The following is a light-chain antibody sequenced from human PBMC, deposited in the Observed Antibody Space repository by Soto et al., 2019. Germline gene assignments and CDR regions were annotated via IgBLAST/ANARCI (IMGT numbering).Light chain of an antibody. CDR1: NIGSKS. J-gene: IGLJ1*01. CDR2: YDS. CDR3: QGWDSSSDHYV. Sequence: SYELTQPPSLSVAPGKTARTTCGGNNIGSKSVHWYQQKPGQAPVLVIYYDSDRPSGIPERFSGSNSGNTATLTISRVEAGDEADYYCQGWDSSSDHYVSGTGTKVTVL. V-gene: IGLV3-21*04.